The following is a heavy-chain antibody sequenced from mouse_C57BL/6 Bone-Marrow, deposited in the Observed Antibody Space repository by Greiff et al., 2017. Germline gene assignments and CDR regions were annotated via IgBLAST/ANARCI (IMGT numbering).Heavy chain of an antibody. D-gene: IGHD2-1*01. CDR2: LHPSDSDT. V-gene: IGHV1-74*01. Sequence: VQLQQPGAELVKPGASVKVSCKASGYTFTSYWMHWVKQRPGQGLEWIGRLHPSDSDTNYNQKFKGKATLTVDKSSSTAYMQLSSLTSEDSAVYYCAIEEFYYCNLYWYFDVWGTGTAVTVST. CDR3: AIEEFYYCNLYWYFDV. J-gene: IGHJ1*03. CDR1: GYTFTSYW.